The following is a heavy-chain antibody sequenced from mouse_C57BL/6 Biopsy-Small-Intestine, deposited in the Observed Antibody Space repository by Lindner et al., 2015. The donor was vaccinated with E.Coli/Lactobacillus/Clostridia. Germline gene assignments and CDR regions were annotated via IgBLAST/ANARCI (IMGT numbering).Heavy chain of an antibody. CDR3: AREIGVFSYSNFWSGYFDS. D-gene: IGHD1-3*01. CDR2: INPDDDST. J-gene: IGHJ4*01. V-gene: IGHV1S61*01. Sequence: SVKVSCKASGYRFSNNYIHWVRQAPGQGLEWMGIINPDDDSTDYAQKFQGRVTVNSDTSTSTVYMELSGLRSEDTAVYYCAREIGVFSYSNFWSGYFDSWGQGTLVTVAS. CDR1: GYRFSNNY.